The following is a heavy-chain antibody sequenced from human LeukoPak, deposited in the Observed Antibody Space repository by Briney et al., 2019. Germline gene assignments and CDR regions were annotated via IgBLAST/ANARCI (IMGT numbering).Heavy chain of an antibody. CDR1: GGTFSSYA. V-gene: IGHV1-69*05. D-gene: IGHD3-22*01. J-gene: IGHJ3*02. CDR3: ARINGRRRPYYYDSSGYYSDAFDI. CDR2: IIPIFGTA. Sequence: GSAVKVSCKPSGGTFSSYAISWVRQAPGQGLEWMGRIIPIFGTANYAQKFQGRVTITTDEYTSTAYMELSSLRSEDTAVYYCARINGRRRPYYYDSSGYYSDAFDIWGQGTMVTVSS.